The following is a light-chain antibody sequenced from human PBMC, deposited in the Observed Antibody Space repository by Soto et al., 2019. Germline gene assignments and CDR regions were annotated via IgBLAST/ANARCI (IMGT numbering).Light chain of an antibody. CDR3: QQRTNLLT. CDR2: DAS. CDR1: QSLSNF. J-gene: IGKJ3*01. Sequence: EIVLTQSPATLSFSPGERATLSCRASQSLSNFLAWYQQKPGQAHRLIIYDASNRSTGIPVRFSVSESGTDFTLTIGSLEPEDFEVYYCQQRTNLLTGGPGTTVDI. V-gene: IGKV3-11*01.